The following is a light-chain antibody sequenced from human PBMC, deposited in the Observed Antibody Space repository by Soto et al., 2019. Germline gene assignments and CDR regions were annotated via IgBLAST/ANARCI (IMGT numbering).Light chain of an antibody. Sequence: DIVMTQSPDSLAVSLGERATINCKSSQSVLYNSNNKNYLAWYQQKPRQPPKLLIYWASTRESGVPDRFSGSGFGTDFTLTISSLQAEDVAVYYCQQYYSTPLTFGGGTKVEIK. V-gene: IGKV4-1*01. CDR3: QQYYSTPLT. J-gene: IGKJ4*01. CDR2: WAS. CDR1: QSVLYNSNNKNY.